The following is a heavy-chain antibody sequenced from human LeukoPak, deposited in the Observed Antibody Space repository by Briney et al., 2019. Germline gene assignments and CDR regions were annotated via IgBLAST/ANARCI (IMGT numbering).Heavy chain of an antibody. V-gene: IGHV4-39*01. J-gene: IGHJ4*02. CDR1: SGSIISSSYY. CDR2: MYYTGST. D-gene: IGHD3-16*01. CDR3: ARRSGLVGDPARFDF. Sequence: SETLSLTCTVSSGSIISSSYYWGWIRQPPGKGLEYIASMYYTGSTYYNPSLKSRVTMSVDTSKNQFSLKLSSVTAADTAVYYCARRSGLVGDPARFDFWGQGALVTVSS.